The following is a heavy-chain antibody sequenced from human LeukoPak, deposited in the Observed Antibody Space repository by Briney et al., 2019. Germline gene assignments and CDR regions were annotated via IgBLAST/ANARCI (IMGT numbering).Heavy chain of an antibody. J-gene: IGHJ5*02. CDR3: TESTSRNSNWFDP. CDR2: IIPILGIA. V-gene: IGHV1-69*04. D-gene: IGHD2-2*01. Sequence: ASVKVSCKASGGTFSSYAISWVRQAPGQGLEWMGRIIPILGIANYAQKFQGRVTITADKSTSTAYMELSSLRSEDTAVYYCTESTSRNSNWFDPWGQGTLVTVSS. CDR1: GGTFSSYA.